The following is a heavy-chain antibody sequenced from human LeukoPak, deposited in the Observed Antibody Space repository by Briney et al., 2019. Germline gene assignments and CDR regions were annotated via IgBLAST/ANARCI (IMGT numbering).Heavy chain of an antibody. J-gene: IGHJ6*02. CDR3: ARDGTEYGLRYYGMDV. CDR1: GFTFSIYA. Sequence: GGFLRLSCTASGFTFSIYAMTWVRQAPGKGLEWVSVIYSGGSTYYADSVKGRFTISRDNSKNTLYLQMNSLRAEDTAVYYCARDGTEYGLRYYGMDVWGQGTTVTVSS. D-gene: IGHD4-17*01. CDR2: IYSGGST. V-gene: IGHV3-66*01.